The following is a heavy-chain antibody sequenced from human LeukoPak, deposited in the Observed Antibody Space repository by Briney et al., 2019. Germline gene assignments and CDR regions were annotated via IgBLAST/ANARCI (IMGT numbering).Heavy chain of an antibody. V-gene: IGHV3-23*01. CDR2: ISGSGGST. CDR1: GFTFSSYA. Sequence: GGSLRLSCAASGFTFSSYAMSWVRQAPGKGLEWVSAISGSGGSTYYADSVKGRFTISRDNSKNTLYLQMNSLRAEDTAVYYCARSPTGPYYFDYWGQGTLVTVSS. D-gene: IGHD1-1*01. CDR3: ARSPTGPYYFDY. J-gene: IGHJ4*02.